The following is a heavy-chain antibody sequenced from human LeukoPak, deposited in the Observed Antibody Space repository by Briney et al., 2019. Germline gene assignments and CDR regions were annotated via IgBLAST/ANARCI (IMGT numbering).Heavy chain of an antibody. Sequence: ASVKVSCKASGYTFTSYAISWVRQAPGQGLEWMGWISAYNGNTNYAQKFQGRVTMTTDTSTSTAYMELRSLRSEDTAVYYCAGGSCQNCMDVWGKGTTVTVSS. CDR3: AGGSCQNCMDV. J-gene: IGHJ6*03. CDR1: GYTFTSYA. V-gene: IGHV1-18*01. D-gene: IGHD2-15*01. CDR2: ISAYNGNT.